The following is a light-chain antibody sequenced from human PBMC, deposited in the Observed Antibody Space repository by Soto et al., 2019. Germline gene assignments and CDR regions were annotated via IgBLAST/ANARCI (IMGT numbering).Light chain of an antibody. CDR2: QDS. J-gene: IGLJ2*01. V-gene: IGLV3-1*01. CDR1: KLGDKY. CDR3: QAWDSSTRVV. Sequence: SYELTQPPSVSVSPGQTASITCSGDKLGDKYACWYQQKPGQSPVLVIYQDSKRPSGIPERFSGSNSGNTATPTISGTQAMDEADYYCQAWDSSTRVVFGGGTKLTV.